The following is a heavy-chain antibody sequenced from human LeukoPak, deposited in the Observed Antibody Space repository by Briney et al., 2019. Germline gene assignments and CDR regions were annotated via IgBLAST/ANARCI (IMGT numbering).Heavy chain of an antibody. Sequence: ASVKVSCKASGYTFTGYYMHWVRQAPGQGLEWMGWINPNSGGTNYAQKFQGRVTMTRDTSISIAYMELSRLRSDDTAVYYCARVGTEDPNAFDIWGQGTMVTVSS. CDR1: GYTFTGYY. D-gene: IGHD1-1*01. J-gene: IGHJ3*02. CDR3: ARVGTEDPNAFDI. CDR2: INPNSGGT. V-gene: IGHV1-2*02.